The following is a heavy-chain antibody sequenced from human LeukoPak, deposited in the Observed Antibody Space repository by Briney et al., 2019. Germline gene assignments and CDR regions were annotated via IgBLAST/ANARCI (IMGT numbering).Heavy chain of an antibody. CDR1: GFTFSAYA. D-gene: IGHD1-1*01. V-gene: IGHV3-64D*09. J-gene: IGHJ4*02. CDR2: ISNNGGSS. Sequence: GGSLRLSCSASGFTFSAYATYWVRQAPGKGLEYVSGISNNGGSSFYADSVKGRFTISRDNSKNTLYLQMSSLRAEDTAVYYCVKITSVTGGDCWGQGTRLTVSS. CDR3: VKITSVTGGDC.